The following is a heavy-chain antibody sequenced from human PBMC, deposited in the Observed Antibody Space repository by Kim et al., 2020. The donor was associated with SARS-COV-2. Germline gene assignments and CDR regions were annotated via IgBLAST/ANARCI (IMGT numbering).Heavy chain of an antibody. V-gene: IGHV4-39*01. CDR3: ASRRIRGYEGDPTDYVDY. J-gene: IGHJ4*02. CDR2: IYYSGIT. CDR1: GCSISSSSYY. D-gene: IGHD3-10*01. Sequence: SETLSLTCTVSGCSISSSSYYWGWIRQPPGKGLEWIGSIYYSGITYYNPSLKRRLTISVDTSKNQFSLKLSSVTAADTALYYCASRRIRGYEGDPTDYVDYWGQGTLVTVSS.